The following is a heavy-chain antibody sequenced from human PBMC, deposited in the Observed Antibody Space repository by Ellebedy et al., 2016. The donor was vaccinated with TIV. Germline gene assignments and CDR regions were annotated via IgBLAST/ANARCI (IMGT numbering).Heavy chain of an antibody. V-gene: IGHV3-48*01. CDR2: IPRDSDAM. CDR3: ARDSIGFGEVY. Sequence: GESLKISCSASGFTFSSFSMNWVRQAPGKGLEWVSYIPRDSDAMSSADSVKRRFTISRDNAKNSLYLQMNSLRAEDTAVYYCARDSIGFGEVYWGQGTLVTVSS. J-gene: IGHJ4*02. D-gene: IGHD3-10*01. CDR1: GFTFSSFS.